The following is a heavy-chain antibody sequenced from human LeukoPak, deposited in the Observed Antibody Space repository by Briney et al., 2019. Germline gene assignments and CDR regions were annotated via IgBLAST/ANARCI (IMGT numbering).Heavy chain of an antibody. CDR1: GYTFTSYD. J-gene: IGHJ4*02. CDR3: ARGRGEQQLLNFDY. D-gene: IGHD6-13*01. V-gene: IGHV1-8*03. CDR2: MNPNSGNT. Sequence: ASVKVSCKASGYTFTSYDINWVRQATGQGLEWMGWMNPNSGNTGYAQKFQGRVTITRNTSISTAYMELSSLRSEDTAAYYCARGRGEQQLLNFDYWGQGTLVTVSS.